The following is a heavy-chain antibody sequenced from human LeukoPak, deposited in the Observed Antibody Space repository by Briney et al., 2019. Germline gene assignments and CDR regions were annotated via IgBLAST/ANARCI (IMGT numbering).Heavy chain of an antibody. CDR1: GGTFSSYG. CDR3: ARDQVVRGVIRNWFDP. D-gene: IGHD3-10*01. Sequence: VASVKVSCKASGGTFSSYGISWVRQAPGQGLEWMGGIIPIFGTESYAQKFQGRVTITADESTSTAYMELSSLRSEDTAVYYCARDQVVRGVIRNWFDPWGQGTLVTVSS. V-gene: IGHV1-69*01. J-gene: IGHJ5*02. CDR2: IIPIFGTE.